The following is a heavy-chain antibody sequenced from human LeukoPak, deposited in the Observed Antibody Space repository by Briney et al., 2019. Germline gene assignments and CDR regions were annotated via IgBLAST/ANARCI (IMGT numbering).Heavy chain of an antibody. Sequence: HPGGSLRLSCAASGFTFSSYWMSWVRQAPGKGLEWVANIKQDGSEKYYVDSVKGRFTISRDNAKNSLYLQMNSLRAEDTAVYYCARPRRDGYNRYYFDYWGQGTLVTVSS. V-gene: IGHV3-7*01. CDR2: IKQDGSEK. J-gene: IGHJ4*02. CDR3: ARPRRDGYNRYYFDY. CDR1: GFTFSSYW. D-gene: IGHD5-24*01.